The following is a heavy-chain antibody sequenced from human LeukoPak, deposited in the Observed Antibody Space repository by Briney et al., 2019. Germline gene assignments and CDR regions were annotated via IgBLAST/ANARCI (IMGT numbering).Heavy chain of an antibody. V-gene: IGHV4-39*07. D-gene: IGHD4-23*01. CDR3: ARGTTVVTPWYFDL. CDR1: GGSISTSSYY. J-gene: IGHJ2*01. Sequence: SETLSLTCTVSGGSISTSSYYWGWIRQPPGKGLEWIGNIYYSGSTYYNPSLKSRVTMSVDTSKNQFSLKLSSVTAADTAVYYCARGTTVVTPWYFDLWGRGTLVTVSS. CDR2: IYYSGST.